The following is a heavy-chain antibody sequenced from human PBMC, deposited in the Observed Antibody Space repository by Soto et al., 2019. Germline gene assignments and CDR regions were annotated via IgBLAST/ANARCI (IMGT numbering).Heavy chain of an antibody. V-gene: IGHV1-69*13. Sequence: GASVKVSCKASGGTFSSYAISWVRQAPGQGLEWMGGIIPIFGTANYAQKFQGRVTITADESTSTAYMELSSLRSEDTAVYYCARDRGIWTGTTRYYYYGMDVWGQGTTVTVSS. CDR3: ARDRGIWTGTTRYYYYGMDV. CDR1: GGTFSSYA. J-gene: IGHJ6*02. CDR2: IIPIFGTA. D-gene: IGHD1-7*01.